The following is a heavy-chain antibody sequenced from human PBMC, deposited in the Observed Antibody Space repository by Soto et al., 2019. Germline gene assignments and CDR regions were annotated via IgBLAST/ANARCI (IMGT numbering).Heavy chain of an antibody. V-gene: IGHV3-21*01. CDR1: GFTFSSYS. J-gene: IGHJ2*01. Sequence: EVQLVESGGGLVKPWGSLRLSCAASGFTFSSYSMNWVRQAPGKGLEWVSSIRSSSYIYYADSVKGRFTISRDNAKNSLYLQMNSLRAEDTAVYYCARVGYYYDSSGYYYLWYFELWGRGTLVTVSS. D-gene: IGHD3-22*01. CDR2: IRSSSYI. CDR3: ARVGYYYDSSGYYYLWYFEL.